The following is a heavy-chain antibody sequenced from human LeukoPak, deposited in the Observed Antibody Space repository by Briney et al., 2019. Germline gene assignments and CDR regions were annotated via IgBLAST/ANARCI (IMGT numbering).Heavy chain of an antibody. J-gene: IGHJ6*02. CDR1: GGFISSYY. CDR2: IHYSGTT. D-gene: IGHD2-21*02. V-gene: IGHV4-59*08. CDR3: ARHECAGDCYHIGDYYYYYGMDV. Sequence: SETLSLTCSVSGGFISSYYWSWIRQSPGRGLEWIGYIHYSGTTNNNPSLQSRVTISVDTSKNQFSLKLSSVTAADTAVYYCARHECAGDCYHIGDYYYYYGMDVWGQGTTVTVSS.